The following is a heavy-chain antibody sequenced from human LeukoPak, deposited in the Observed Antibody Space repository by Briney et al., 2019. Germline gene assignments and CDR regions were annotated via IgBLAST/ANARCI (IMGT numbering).Heavy chain of an antibody. Sequence: SETPSLTCAVYGGSFSGYYWSWIRQPPGKGLEWIGEINHSGSTNYNPSLKSRVTISVDTSKNQFSLKLSSVTAADTAVYYCARAYYDYVWGSYRRYYFDYWGQGTLVTVSS. J-gene: IGHJ4*02. CDR1: GGSFSGYY. D-gene: IGHD3-16*02. CDR2: INHSGST. CDR3: ARAYYDYVWGSYRRYYFDY. V-gene: IGHV4-34*01.